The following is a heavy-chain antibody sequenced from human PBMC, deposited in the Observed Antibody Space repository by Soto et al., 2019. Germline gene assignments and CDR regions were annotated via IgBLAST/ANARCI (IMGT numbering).Heavy chain of an antibody. CDR2: INVYNGNT. CDR1: GYTFTNYG. D-gene: IGHD3-10*01. J-gene: IGHJ5*02. V-gene: IGHV1-18*01. CDR3: ARGVGSGSYYNQYNWFXP. Sequence: ASVKVSCKASGYTFTNYGISWVRQAPGQGLEWMGWINVYNGNTKYAQKVQGRVTMTTDTSTSTAYMEPRSLISDDTALFYFARGVGSGSYYNQYNWFXPWGQGTLVTVSS.